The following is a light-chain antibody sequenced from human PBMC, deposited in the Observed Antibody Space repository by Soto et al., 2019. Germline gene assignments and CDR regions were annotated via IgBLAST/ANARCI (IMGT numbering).Light chain of an antibody. Sequence: DLQMTQSPSTLSASVGDRVTITCRASQSCRNSLAWYQQKAGKAPTLLIYDASTLQSGVPSRFSGSGSGTEFSLTISSLQPEDFAVYYCQQYGSSPLYTFGQGTKLEIK. J-gene: IGKJ2*01. CDR3: QQYGSSPLYT. CDR2: DAS. V-gene: IGKV1-5*01. CDR1: QSCRNS.